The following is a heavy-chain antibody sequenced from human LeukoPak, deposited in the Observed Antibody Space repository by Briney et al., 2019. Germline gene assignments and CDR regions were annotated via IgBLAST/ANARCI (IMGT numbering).Heavy chain of an antibody. Sequence: GGSLRLSCAASGFTFSSYAMSWVRQAPGKGLEWVSAISGSGGSTYYADSLKGRFTISRDNSRNTLYLQMNSLKAEGTAVYYCAKDGMYSSSSSYYFDYWGQGTLVTVAS. CDR3: AKDGMYSSSSSYYFDY. V-gene: IGHV3-23*01. J-gene: IGHJ4*02. D-gene: IGHD6-6*01. CDR2: ISGSGGST. CDR1: GFTFSSYA.